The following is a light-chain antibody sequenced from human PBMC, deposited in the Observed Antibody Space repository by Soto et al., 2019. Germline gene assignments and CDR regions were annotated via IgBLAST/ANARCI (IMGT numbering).Light chain of an antibody. J-gene: IGKJ1*01. V-gene: IGKV3-20*01. CDR3: QQYGSSPRT. Sequence: EIVLTQSPGTLSLSPGQRATLSCRASQSVNSSYLAWFQQKPGQAPRLLIYGASTRATGIPDRFSGSGAGTDFTLTISILEPEDFAVYYCQQYGSSPRTFGQGTKVEIK. CDR2: GAS. CDR1: QSVNSSY.